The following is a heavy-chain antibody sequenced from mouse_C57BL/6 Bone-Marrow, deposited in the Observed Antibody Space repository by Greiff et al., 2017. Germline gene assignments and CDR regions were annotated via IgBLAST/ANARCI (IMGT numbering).Heavy chain of an antibody. CDR3: ARLGFDSSGGDWYFDV. V-gene: IGHV1-85*01. D-gene: IGHD1-1*01. J-gene: IGHJ1*03. CDR2: IYPRDGST. Sequence: VQLQQSGPELVKPGASVKLSCKASGYTFTSYDINWVKQRPGQGLEWIGWIYPRDGSTKYNEKFKGKATLTVATSSSTASMQLHGLPSEDSAVYFCARLGFDSSGGDWYFDVWGTGTTVTVSS. CDR1: GYTFTSYD.